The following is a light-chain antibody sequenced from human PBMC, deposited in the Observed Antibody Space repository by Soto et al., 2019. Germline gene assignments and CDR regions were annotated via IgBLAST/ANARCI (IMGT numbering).Light chain of an antibody. Sequence: EIVLTQSPGTLSLSTGERATLSCRASQSVSSSYLAWYQQKPGQAPRLLIYGASSRATGIPDRFSGSESGTDFTLTITRLEPEDFAVYYCQQYGSSALTFGGGTKVEIK. V-gene: IGKV3-20*01. CDR2: GAS. CDR3: QQYGSSALT. CDR1: QSVSSSY. J-gene: IGKJ4*01.